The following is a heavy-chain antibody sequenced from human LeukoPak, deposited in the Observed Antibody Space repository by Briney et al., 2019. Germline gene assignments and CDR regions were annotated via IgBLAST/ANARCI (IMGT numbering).Heavy chain of an antibody. V-gene: IGHV1-46*01. J-gene: IGHJ6*04. CDR2: INPSGGST. CDR1: GYTFTSYY. Sequence: GASVKVSCKASGYTFTSYYMHWVRQAPGQGLEWMGIINPSGGSTSYAQKFQGRVTMTRDMSTSTVYMELSRLRSDDTAVYYCARDRIAGYYYGSGSYMSFALDVWGKGTTVTVSS. D-gene: IGHD3-10*01. CDR3: ARDRIAGYYYGSGSYMSFALDV.